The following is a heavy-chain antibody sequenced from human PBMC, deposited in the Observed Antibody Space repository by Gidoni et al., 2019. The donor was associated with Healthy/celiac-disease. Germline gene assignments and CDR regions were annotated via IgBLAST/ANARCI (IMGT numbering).Heavy chain of an antibody. V-gene: IGHV3-23*01. Sequence: EVQLLESGGGLVQPGGSLRLSCAASGFPLSSYAMSWVRQAPGKGLEWVSAISGSGGSTYYADSVKGRCTISRDNSKNTLYLQMNSLRAEDTAVYYCAKVLVGATRVFDYWGQGTLVTVSS. D-gene: IGHD1-26*01. CDR1: GFPLSSYA. CDR3: AKVLVGATRVFDY. CDR2: ISGSGGST. J-gene: IGHJ4*02.